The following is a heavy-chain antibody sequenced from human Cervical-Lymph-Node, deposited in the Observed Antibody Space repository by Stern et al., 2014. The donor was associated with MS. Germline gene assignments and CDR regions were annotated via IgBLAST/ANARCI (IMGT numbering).Heavy chain of an antibody. Sequence: QVQLVESGGGVVQPGRSLRVSCEASGFTFSSYGMHWVRQAPGKGLEWVGLIWHDAGNKTYAESLKGRFAISRDKSKRTTYLQMNILRAEDTAVYYCARGYDSSGFYTYFQHWGQGTLITVSS. CDR1: GFTFSSYG. CDR2: IWHDAGNK. V-gene: IGHV3-33*01. CDR3: ARGYDSSGFYTYFQH. J-gene: IGHJ1*01. D-gene: IGHD3-22*01.